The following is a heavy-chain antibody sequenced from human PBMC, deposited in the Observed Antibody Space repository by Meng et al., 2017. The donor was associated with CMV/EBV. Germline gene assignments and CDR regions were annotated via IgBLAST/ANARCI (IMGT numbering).Heavy chain of an antibody. CDR1: GASIKNYN. CDR2: IQVIGHT. V-gene: IGHV4-4*07. Sequence: QVQIRESGPGLVKPSETLSPPCLVSGASIKNYNWNWVRQPAGQGLEWIGLIQVIGHTVYNPSLKSRVTVSLDASKSQFSLTLNSVTAADTATYYCAGSRPGGGACDYWGQGILVTVSS. D-gene: IGHD3-16*01. J-gene: IGHJ4*02. CDR3: AGSRPGGGACDY.